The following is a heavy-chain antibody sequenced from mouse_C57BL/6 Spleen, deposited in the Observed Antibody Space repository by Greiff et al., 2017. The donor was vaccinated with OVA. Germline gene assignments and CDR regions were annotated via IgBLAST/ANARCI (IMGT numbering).Heavy chain of an antibody. CDR1: GFTFSSYA. J-gene: IGHJ4*01. D-gene: IGHD2-2*01. V-gene: IGHV5-9-1*02. CDR3: TRDRYGYDDAMDY. CDR2: ISSGGDYI. Sequence: LQQSGEGLVKPGGSLKLSCAASGFTFSSYAMSWVRQTPEKRLEWVAYISSGGDYIYYADTVKGRFTISRDNARNTLYLQMSSLKSEDTAMYYCTRDRYGYDDAMDYWGQGTSVTVSS.